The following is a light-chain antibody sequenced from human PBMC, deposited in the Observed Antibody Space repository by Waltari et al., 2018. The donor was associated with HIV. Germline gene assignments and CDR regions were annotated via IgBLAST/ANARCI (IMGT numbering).Light chain of an antibody. J-gene: IGKJ1*01. CDR1: QSIAKN. CDR2: GVS. CDR3: QQYDNWPPWT. Sequence: EIVMPRSPATLFVSPGERATPPCRASQSIAKNLAWYQQKPGQAPRLLIYGVSTRATGIPARFSGSGSWTEFTLTISSLQSEDFAVYYCQQYDNWPPWTFGQGTKVEI. V-gene: IGKV3-15*01.